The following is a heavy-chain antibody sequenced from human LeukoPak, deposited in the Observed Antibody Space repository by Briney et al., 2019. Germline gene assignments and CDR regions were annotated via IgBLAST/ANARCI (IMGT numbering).Heavy chain of an antibody. CDR3: ARQDYYDSSVLSHNWFDP. CDR2: IYYSGST. V-gene: IGHV4-39*07. D-gene: IGHD3-22*01. Sequence: PSETLSLTCTVSGGSISSSSYYWGWIRQPPGKGLEWIGSIYYSGSTYYNPSLKSRVTISVDTSKNQFSLKLSSVTAADTAVYYCARQDYYDSSVLSHNWFDPWGQGTLVTVSS. J-gene: IGHJ5*02. CDR1: GGSISSSSYY.